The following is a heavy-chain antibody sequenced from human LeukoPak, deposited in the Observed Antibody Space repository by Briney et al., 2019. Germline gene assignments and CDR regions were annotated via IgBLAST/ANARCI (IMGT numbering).Heavy chain of an antibody. Sequence: PGGSLRLSCAASGFTFSTYDMHWVRQATGKGLEWVSAIGVAANTFYSGSVKGRFTISRENAKNSLYLLMSSLRAEDTAVYCCARQKTPHGNFDYWGQGTLVTVSS. CDR1: GFTFSTYD. D-gene: IGHD1-26*01. CDR3: ARQKTPHGNFDY. CDR2: IGVAANT. V-gene: IGHV3-13*01. J-gene: IGHJ4*02.